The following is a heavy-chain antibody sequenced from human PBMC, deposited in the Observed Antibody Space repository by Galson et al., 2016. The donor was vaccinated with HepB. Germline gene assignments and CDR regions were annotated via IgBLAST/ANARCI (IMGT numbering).Heavy chain of an antibody. V-gene: IGHV3-11*01. CDR2: ISGDGRTI. CDR1: GFTFSYYY. J-gene: IGHJ5*01. Sequence: SLRLSCAASGFTFSYYYMSWIRQAPGKGLEWVSYISGDGRTINYADSVKGRFTISRGNAKNSLYLHMNSLTGGDTAVYYCARMFPLYSSGWYVRGDGWFDSWGQGTLVTVSS. CDR3: ARMFPLYSSGWYVRGDGWFDS. D-gene: IGHD6-19*01.